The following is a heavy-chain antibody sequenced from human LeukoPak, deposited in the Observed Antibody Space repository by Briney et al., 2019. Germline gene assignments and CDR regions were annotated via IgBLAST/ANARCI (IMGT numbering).Heavy chain of an antibody. Sequence: ASVKVSCKGSGYTFTSYDVNWLRQAPGQGREWMGWISDYNGKTKNAQKLQDRVTMTPDTSTTTAYMELRSLRSDDTAVYYCARAGAVVDNWFAPGGQGPLVPVSS. J-gene: IGHJ5*02. CDR3: ARAGAVVDNWFAP. V-gene: IGHV1-18*01. CDR1: GYTFTSYD. D-gene: IGHD2-15*01. CDR2: ISDYNGKT.